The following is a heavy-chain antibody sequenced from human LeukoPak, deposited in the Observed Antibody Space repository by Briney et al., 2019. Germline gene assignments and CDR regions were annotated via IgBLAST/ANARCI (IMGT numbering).Heavy chain of an antibody. CDR2: ISQDGSET. D-gene: IGHD7-27*01. CDR1: GFTFNSFF. J-gene: IGHJ4*02. CDR3: ARDLGHSRHYFEY. V-gene: IGHV3-7*01. Sequence: GGSLRLSCAASGFTFNSFFLNWVRLTPGRELGWLACISQDGSETFYMDSVRGRFTISRDNTKNSLYLQMDSLRAEDTAVYFCARDLGHSRHYFEYWGQGALVTVSS.